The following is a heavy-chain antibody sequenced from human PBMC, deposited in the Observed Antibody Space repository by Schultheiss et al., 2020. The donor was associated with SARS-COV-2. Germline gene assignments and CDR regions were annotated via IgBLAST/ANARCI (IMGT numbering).Heavy chain of an antibody. V-gene: IGHV1-2*02. J-gene: IGHJ1*01. Sequence: ASVKVSCKASGGTFSSYAISWVRQAPGQGLEWMGGINPNSGGTNYAQKFQGRVTMTRDTSISTAYMELSRLRSDDTAVYYCARDLGEAEYFQHWGQGTLVTVSS. CDR2: INPNSGGT. CDR3: ARDLGEAEYFQH. CDR1: GGTFSSYA.